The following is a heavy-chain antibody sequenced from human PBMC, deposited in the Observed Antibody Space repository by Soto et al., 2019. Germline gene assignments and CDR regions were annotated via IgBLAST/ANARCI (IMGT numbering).Heavy chain of an antibody. Sequence: GGSLRLSCAASGFILSDYYMSWIRQAPGKGLEWVSYISSSAATISYADSVKGRFTISRDNDRNSLYLQMNSLRSEDTAVYYCARYPLRGFDAFDVWGQGTVVTVSS. V-gene: IGHV3-11*01. CDR2: ISSSAATI. J-gene: IGHJ3*01. CDR1: GFILSDYY. CDR3: ARYPLRGFDAFDV. D-gene: IGHD3-10*01.